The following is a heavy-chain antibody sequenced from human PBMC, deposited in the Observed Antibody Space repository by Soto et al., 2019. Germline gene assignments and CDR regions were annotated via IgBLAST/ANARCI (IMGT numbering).Heavy chain of an antibody. CDR1: GFTFSTYDMSYA. CDR2: LSDST. V-gene: IGHV3-23*01. Sequence: EVHLLESGGGLVQPGGSLRLSCALSGFTFSTYDMSYAMSWVRQAPGKGLEWVSTLSDSTYYADSVKGLFTISTDNSKRTLFLQLNSLRAADTAVYYCARSLGPGSHSFAYWGQGALVTVSS. J-gene: IGHJ4*02. D-gene: IGHD3-10*01. CDR3: ARSLGPGSHSFAY.